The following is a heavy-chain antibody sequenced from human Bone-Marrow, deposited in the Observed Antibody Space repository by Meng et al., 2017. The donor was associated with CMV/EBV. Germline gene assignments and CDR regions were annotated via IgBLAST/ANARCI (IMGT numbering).Heavy chain of an antibody. CDR3: ARGAHYGMDV. V-gene: IGHV3-23*01. CDR1: GFTFSSYA. J-gene: IGHJ6*01. Sequence: GESLKISCAASGFTFSSYAMSWVRQAPGKGLEWVSAISGSGGSTYYADSVKGRFTIPRDNSKNTLYLQMNSLRAEDTAVYYCARGAHYGMDVWGQGTTVTVSS. CDR2: ISGSGGST.